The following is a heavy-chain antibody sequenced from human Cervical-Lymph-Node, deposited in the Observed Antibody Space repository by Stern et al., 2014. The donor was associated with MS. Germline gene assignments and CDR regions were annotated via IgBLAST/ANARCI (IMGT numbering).Heavy chain of an antibody. CDR2: TIPIFGTA. Sequence: VQLVESGAEVKKPGSSVNVSCKASGGTFSSYAISWVRQAPGPGLDWMAGTIPIFGTANYAQKFQGRVTITADESTSTAYMELSSLRSEDTAVYYCARSEDTMVRGVIYWFDPWGQGTLVTVSS. CDR1: GGTFSSYA. CDR3: ARSEDTMVRGVIYWFDP. J-gene: IGHJ5*02. D-gene: IGHD3-10*01. V-gene: IGHV1-69*01.